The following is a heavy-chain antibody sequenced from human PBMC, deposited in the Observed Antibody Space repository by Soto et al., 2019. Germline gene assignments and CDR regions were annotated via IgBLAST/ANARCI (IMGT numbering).Heavy chain of an antibody. CDR3: ARALPVAKGGFDP. J-gene: IGHJ5*02. CDR1: GFTVSNTY. CDR2: LYTAGGT. V-gene: IGHV3-53*02. Sequence: EVQLVETGGGLIQPGGSLRLSCAASGFTVSNTYMTWVRRPPGKGLACVSVLYTAGGTNYADSVKGRFIISRDNSKNTQYLQMNSLRAEDTAVYYCARALPVAKGGFDPWGQGTLVTVSS. D-gene: IGHD2-2*01.